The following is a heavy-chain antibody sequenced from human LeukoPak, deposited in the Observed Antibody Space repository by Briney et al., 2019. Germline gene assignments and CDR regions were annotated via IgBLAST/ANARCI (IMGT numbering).Heavy chain of an antibody. V-gene: IGHV3-30-3*01. CDR2: ISYDGSNK. D-gene: IGHD1-20*01. Sequence: PGGSLRLSCAASGFTFSSYAMHWVRQAPGKGLEWVAVISYDGSNKYYADSVKGRFTISRDNSKNTLYLQMNSLRAEDTAVYYCAREPSGITGTDDAFDIWGQGTMVTVSS. J-gene: IGHJ3*02. CDR3: AREPSGITGTDDAFDI. CDR1: GFTFSSYA.